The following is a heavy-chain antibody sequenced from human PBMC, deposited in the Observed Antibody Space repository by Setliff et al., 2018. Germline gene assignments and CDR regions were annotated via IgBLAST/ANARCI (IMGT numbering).Heavy chain of an antibody. D-gene: IGHD5-18*01. CDR2: IFYSGST. J-gene: IGHJ4*01. CDR1: GGSISSSRYY. CDR3: ASTTYGYSYDN. Sequence: SETLSLTCTVSGGSISSSRYYWVWIRQPPGKGLEWIGNIFYSGSTYYNPSLKSRVTISIDTSKNQFSLKLSSVTAADTAVYFCASTTYGYSYDNWGQGTLVTVSS. V-gene: IGHV4-39*07.